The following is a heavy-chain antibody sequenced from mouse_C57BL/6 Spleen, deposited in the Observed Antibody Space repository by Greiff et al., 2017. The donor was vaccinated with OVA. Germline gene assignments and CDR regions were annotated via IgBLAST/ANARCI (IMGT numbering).Heavy chain of an antibody. CDR2: IRLKSDNYAT. V-gene: IGHV6-3*01. J-gene: IGHJ3*01. CDR3: TAGGGFAY. CDR1: GFTFSNYW. Sequence: EVKLEESGGGLVQPGGSMKLSCVASGFTFSNYWMNWVRQSPEQGLEWVAQIRLKSDNYATHYAESVKGRFTISRDDAKSSVYLQMNNLRAEDTGIYYCTAGGGFAYWGQGTLVTVST.